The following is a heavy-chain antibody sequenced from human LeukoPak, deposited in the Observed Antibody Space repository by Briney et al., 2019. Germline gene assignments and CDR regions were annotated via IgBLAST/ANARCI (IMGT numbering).Heavy chain of an antibody. CDR2: ISGSGGST. CDR1: GFTFSSYA. Sequence: GGSLRLSCAASGFTFSSYAMSWVRQAPGKGLEWVSAISGSGGSTYYADSVKGRFTISRDNSKNTLYLQMNSLRAEDTAVYYCAKGLIAAPLLYSFDYWGQGTLVTVSS. CDR3: AKGLIAAPLLYSFDY. D-gene: IGHD6-6*01. V-gene: IGHV3-23*01. J-gene: IGHJ4*02.